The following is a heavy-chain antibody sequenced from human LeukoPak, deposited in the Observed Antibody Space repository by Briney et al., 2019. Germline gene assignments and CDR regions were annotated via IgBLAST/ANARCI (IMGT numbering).Heavy chain of an antibody. V-gene: IGHV4-4*02. CDR3: AKGGSDIVVNRGFDY. CDR1: GGSITSTNY. J-gene: IGHJ4*02. D-gene: IGHD2-15*01. CDR2: VNLQGST. Sequence: SGTLSLTCGVSGGSITSTNYWTWVRQPPGKGLEWIGEVNLQGSTNYNPSLMGRVAISVDMSENHISLQLTSVTAADTAVYYCAKGGSDIVVNRGFDYWGQGTLVTVSS.